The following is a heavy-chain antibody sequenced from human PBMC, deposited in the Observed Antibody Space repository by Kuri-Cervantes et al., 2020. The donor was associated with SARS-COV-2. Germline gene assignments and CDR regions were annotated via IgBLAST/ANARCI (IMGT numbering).Heavy chain of an antibody. CDR1: GFTFSASA. CDR2: IRNKANNYAT. D-gene: IGHD3-9*01. CDR3: GSSVLRFFDQYGDY. J-gene: IGHJ4*02. V-gene: IGHV3-73*01. Sequence: GGSLRLSCGASGFTFSASAIYWVRQASGKGLEWIGRIRNKANNYATTYVASVKGRFTISRDDSKNTAYLQMNSLKTEDTAVYYCGSSVLRFFDQYGDYWGLGTLVTVSS.